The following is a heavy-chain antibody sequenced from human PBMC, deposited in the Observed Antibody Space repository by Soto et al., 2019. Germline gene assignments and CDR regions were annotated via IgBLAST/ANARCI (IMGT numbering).Heavy chain of an antibody. D-gene: IGHD3-16*02. CDR2: ISRTGGAA. J-gene: IGHJ4*02. V-gene: IGHV3-23*01. CDR3: XXXXXXXWGSYPRELDY. Sequence: EVQLLESGGGLVQPGGSLRLSCAASGFTFSNFAMFWVRQAPGKGLEWVSSISRTGGAAHYADSVNGRFTISRDNXXXXXXXXXXXXXXXXXXXXXXXXXXXXXWGSYPRELDYWGQGTLVTVSS. CDR1: GFTFSNFA.